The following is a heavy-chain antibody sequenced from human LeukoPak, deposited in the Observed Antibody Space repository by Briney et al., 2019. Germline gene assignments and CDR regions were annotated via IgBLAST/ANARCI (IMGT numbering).Heavy chain of an antibody. J-gene: IGHJ2*01. CDR2: IYWDDDK. CDR3: AHRRESYTSGSTYWYFDL. CDR1: GFSLSTSGVG. Sequence: SGPTLVNPTQTLTLTCSFSGFSLSTSGVGVGWVRQPPGKALERLALIYWDDDKRYSPSLKGRLTITKDTSKNQVVLTMINMDPVDTATYYCAHRRESYTSGSTYWYFDLWGRGTLVTVSS. V-gene: IGHV2-5*02. D-gene: IGHD6-19*01.